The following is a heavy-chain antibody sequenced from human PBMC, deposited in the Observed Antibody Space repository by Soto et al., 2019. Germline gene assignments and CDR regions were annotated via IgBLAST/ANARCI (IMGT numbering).Heavy chain of an antibody. V-gene: IGHV3-30-3*01. D-gene: IGHD4-17*01. J-gene: IGHJ4*02. CDR1: GFTFSHYN. CDR3: ARDYGDYAGTGY. Sequence: AGGSLRLSCTASGFTFSHYNMYWVRQPPGKGLEWVAAISYDGDSEYYADSVKGRFTISRDNSKTTLYLQMSSLRAEDTAVYYCARDYGDYAGTGYWGQGTLVTVSS. CDR2: ISYDGDSE.